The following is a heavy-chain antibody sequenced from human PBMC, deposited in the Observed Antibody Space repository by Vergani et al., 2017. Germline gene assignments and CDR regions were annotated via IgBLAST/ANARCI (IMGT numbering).Heavy chain of an antibody. V-gene: IGHV4-34*01. D-gene: IGHD6-6*01. CDR2: INHSGST. J-gene: IGHJ5*02. Sequence: QVQLQQWGAGLLKPSETLSLTCAVYGGSFSGYYWSWIRQPPGKGLEWIGEINHSGSTNYNPSLKSRVTISVDTSKNQFSLKLSSVTAADTAVYYCARGGLGYYSSSSRSHWFDPWGQGTLVTVSS. CDR1: GGSFSGYY. CDR3: ARGGLGYYSSSSRSHWFDP.